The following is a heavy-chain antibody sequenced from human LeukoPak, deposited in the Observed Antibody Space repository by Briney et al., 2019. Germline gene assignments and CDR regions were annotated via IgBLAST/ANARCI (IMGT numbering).Heavy chain of an antibody. V-gene: IGHV3-21*01. CDR2: ISSSSSYI. CDR3: ASRSYDSSGYYYGEFDY. J-gene: IGHJ4*02. CDR1: GFTFSSYS. D-gene: IGHD3-22*01. Sequence: GGSLRLSCAASGFTFSSYSMNWVRQAPGKGLEWVPSISSSSSYIYYADSVKGRFTISRDNAKNSLYLQMNSLRAEDTAVYYCASRSYDSSGYYYGEFDYWGQGTLVTVSS.